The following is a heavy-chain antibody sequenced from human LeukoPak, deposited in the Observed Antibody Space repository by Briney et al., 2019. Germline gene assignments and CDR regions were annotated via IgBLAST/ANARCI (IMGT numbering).Heavy chain of an antibody. D-gene: IGHD3-3*01. CDR3: ARAWILGQNQYYDFWSGYYMY. CDR2: INPNSGGT. Sequence: GASVKVSCKASGYTFTSYYMHWVRQAPGQGLVWMGWINPNSGGTNYAQKFQGRVTMTRDTSISTAYMELSRLRSDDTAVYYCARAWILGQNQYYDFWSGYYMYWGQGTLVTVSS. V-gene: IGHV1-2*02. J-gene: IGHJ4*02. CDR1: GYTFTSYY.